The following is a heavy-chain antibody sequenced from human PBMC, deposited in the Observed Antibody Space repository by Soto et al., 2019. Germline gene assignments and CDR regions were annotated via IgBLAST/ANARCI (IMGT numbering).Heavy chain of an antibody. J-gene: IGHJ4*02. CDR3: ASALGGH. CDR1: GGTFSGFY. V-gene: IGHV4-34*08. Sequence: SDTLSLTCAVHGGTFSGFYWSWIRQSPGKGLEWIGEINHSGSTNYNPSLKSRVTISVDTSRDQFSLNLSSVTAADTAMYYCASALGGHWGQGILVTVSS. D-gene: IGHD3-16*01. CDR2: INHSGST.